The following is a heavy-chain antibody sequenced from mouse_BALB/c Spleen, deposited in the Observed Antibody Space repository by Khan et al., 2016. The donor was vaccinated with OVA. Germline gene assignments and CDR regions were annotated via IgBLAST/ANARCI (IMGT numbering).Heavy chain of an antibody. V-gene: IGHV5-6*01. D-gene: IGHD6-1*01. CDR2: ISSGGTYI. Sequence: EVELVESGGDLVKPGGSLKLSCAASGFTFSTYGMSWVRQTPDKRLEWVATISSGGTYIYYPDSVKGRFTISRDNAKNTLFLQMSSLRSEDTAMYYCARHCIEVMDYWGQGTSVTVSS. J-gene: IGHJ4*01. CDR3: ARHCIEVMDY. CDR1: GFTFSTYG.